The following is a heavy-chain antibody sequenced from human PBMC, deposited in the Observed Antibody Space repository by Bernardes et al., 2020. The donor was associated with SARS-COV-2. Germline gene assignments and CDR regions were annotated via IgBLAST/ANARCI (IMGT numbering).Heavy chain of an antibody. J-gene: IGHJ5*02. V-gene: IGHV4-59*01. CDR3: ARGLKGRNSWFDP. Sequence: SETLSLTCTVSGGSISSYYWSWIRQPPGKGLEWIGYIYYSGSTNYNPSLMSRVTISVDTSKNQFSLKLSSVTAADTAVYYCARGLKGRNSWFDPWGQGTLVTVSS. CDR2: IYYSGST. D-gene: IGHD1-1*01. CDR1: GGSISSYY.